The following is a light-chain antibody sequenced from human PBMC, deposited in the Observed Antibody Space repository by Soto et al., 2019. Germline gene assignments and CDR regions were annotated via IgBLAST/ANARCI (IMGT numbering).Light chain of an antibody. CDR2: DAS. Sequence: IVLTQSPASLSFSPGERATLSCRASQSVSSYLAWYQQKPGQAPRLLIYDASNRATGIPARFSGSGSGTDFTLTISSLEPEDFAVYYCAERSNRAQIAFGHGTILEI. J-gene: IGKJ5*01. V-gene: IGKV3-11*01. CDR3: AERSNRAQIA. CDR1: QSVSSY.